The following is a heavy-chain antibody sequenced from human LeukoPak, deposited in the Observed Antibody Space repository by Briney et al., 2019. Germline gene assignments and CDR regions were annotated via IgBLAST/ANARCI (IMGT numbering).Heavy chain of an antibody. CDR3: ARDHCSSTSCYIRFFDY. D-gene: IGHD2-2*02. V-gene: IGHV3-30-3*01. CDR2: ISYDGSNK. CDR1: GFTFSSYA. J-gene: IGHJ4*02. Sequence: GRSLRLSCAASGFTFSSYAMHWVRQAPGKGLEWVAVISYDGSNKYYADSVKGRFTISRDNSKNTLYLQMNSLRAEDTAVYYCARDHCSSTSCYIRFFDYWGQGTLVTVSS.